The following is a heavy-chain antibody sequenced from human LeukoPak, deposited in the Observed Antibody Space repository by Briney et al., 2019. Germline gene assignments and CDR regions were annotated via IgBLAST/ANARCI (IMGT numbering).Heavy chain of an antibody. D-gene: IGHD3-22*01. Sequence: SETLSLTCTVSGDSISSYYWNWIRQPPGRGLEWIGYISASGSTNFNPSLKSRLTISIDMSKNQFSLKLSSVTAADTAVYYCATSPQSYESSGFYPYWGQGTLVTVSS. J-gene: IGHJ4*02. CDR2: ISASGST. CDR1: GDSISSYY. V-gene: IGHV4-59*01. CDR3: ATSPQSYESSGFYPY.